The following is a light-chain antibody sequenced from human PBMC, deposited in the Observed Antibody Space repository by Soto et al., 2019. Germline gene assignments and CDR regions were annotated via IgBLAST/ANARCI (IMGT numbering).Light chain of an antibody. J-gene: IGKJ1*01. CDR1: QSVSSNY. V-gene: IGKV3-20*01. CDR2: GAS. CDR3: QHYNKWPPWT. Sequence: EIVLTQSPGTLSLSPGERATLSCRASQSVSSNYLAWYQLKPGQAPRLLIYGASSRATGIPDRFSGSGSGTDFTLTISSLDPEDFAVYYCQHYNKWPPWTFGQGTKVDIK.